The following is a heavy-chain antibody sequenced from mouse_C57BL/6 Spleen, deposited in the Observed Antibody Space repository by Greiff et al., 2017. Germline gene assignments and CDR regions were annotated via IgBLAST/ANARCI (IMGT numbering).Heavy chain of an antibody. D-gene: IGHD2-3*01. CDR1: GYSFTGYY. CDR3: ARSDDGYSYAMDY. V-gene: IGHV1-42*01. J-gene: IGHJ4*01. CDR2: INPSTGGT. Sequence: VQLQQSGPELVKPGASVKISCKASGYSFTGYYMNWVKQSPEKSLEWIGEINPSTGGTTYNQKFKAKATLTVDKSSSTAYMQLKSLTSEDSAVYYCARSDDGYSYAMDYWGQGTSVTVSS.